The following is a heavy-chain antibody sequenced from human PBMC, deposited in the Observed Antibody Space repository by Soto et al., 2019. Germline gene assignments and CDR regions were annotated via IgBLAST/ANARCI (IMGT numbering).Heavy chain of an antibody. J-gene: IGHJ6*04. D-gene: IGHD2-2*01. CDR2: IIPIFGTA. CDR3: APDDIVLVPAAPPPVYSSYCGMDV. CDR1: GGTFSSYA. V-gene: IGHV1-69*13. Sequence: SVKVSCKASGGTFSSYAISWVRQAPGQGLEWMGGIIPIFGTANYAQKFQGRVTITADESTSTAYMELSSLRSEDTAVYYCAPDDIVLVPAAPPPVYSSYCGMDVWGKGTRVTFPS.